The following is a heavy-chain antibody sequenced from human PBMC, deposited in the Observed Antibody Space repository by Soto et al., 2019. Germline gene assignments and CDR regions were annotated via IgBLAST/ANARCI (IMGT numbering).Heavy chain of an antibody. CDR2: INHSGST. CDR1: GGSFSGYY. Sequence: SETLSLTCAVYGGSFSGYYWSWIRQPPGKGLEWIGEINHSGSTNYNPSLKSRVTISVDTSKNQFSLKLSSVTAADTAVYYCARSIAIVVVKNRRKFDYWGQGTLVTVSS. CDR3: ARSIAIVVVKNRRKFDY. V-gene: IGHV4-34*01. D-gene: IGHD3-22*01. J-gene: IGHJ4*02.